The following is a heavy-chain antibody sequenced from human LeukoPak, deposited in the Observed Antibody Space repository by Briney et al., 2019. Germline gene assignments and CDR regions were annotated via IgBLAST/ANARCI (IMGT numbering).Heavy chain of an antibody. CDR3: ARDADTSGSDTFDI. CDR1: GGSFSGYY. CDR2: IHHSGST. V-gene: IGHV4-34*01. D-gene: IGHD6-19*01. Sequence: PSETLSLTCGVYGGSFSGYYWSWIRQPPGKGLEWIGEIHHSGSTDYNPSLKSRVSISVDTSKNQFSLKLSSVNVADTAVYYCARDADTSGSDTFDIWGQGTMVTASS. J-gene: IGHJ3*02.